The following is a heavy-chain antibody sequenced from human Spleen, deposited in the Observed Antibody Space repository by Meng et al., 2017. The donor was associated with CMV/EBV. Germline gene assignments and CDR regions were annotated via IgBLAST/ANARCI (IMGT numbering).Heavy chain of an antibody. CDR2: ISAYNGNT. D-gene: IGHD3-3*01. CDR1: GYTFTSYG. V-gene: IGHV1-18*01. J-gene: IGHJ1*01. CDR3: AGGTNSRELADFWSGPSG. Sequence: ASVKVSCKASGYTFTSYGISWVRQAPGQGLEWMGWISAYNGNTNYAQKLQGRVTMTTDTSTSTAYMELRSLRSDDTAVYYCAGGTNSRELADFWSGPSGWGQGTLVTVSS.